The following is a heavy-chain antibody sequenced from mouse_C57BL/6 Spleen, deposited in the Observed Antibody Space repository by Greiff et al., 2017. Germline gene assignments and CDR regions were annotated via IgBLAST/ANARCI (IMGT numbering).Heavy chain of an antibody. V-gene: IGHV1-22*01. CDR3: ARKEIYYGKSWDYAMDY. J-gene: IGHJ4*01. D-gene: IGHD2-1*01. CDR2: INPNNGGT. Sequence: EVQLQQSGPELVKPGASVKMSCKASGYTFTDYNMHWVKQSHGKSLEWIGYINPNNGGTSYNQKFKGKAKLTVNKSSSTAYMELRSLTSEDSAVYYCARKEIYYGKSWDYAMDYWGQGTSVTVSS. CDR1: GYTFTDYN.